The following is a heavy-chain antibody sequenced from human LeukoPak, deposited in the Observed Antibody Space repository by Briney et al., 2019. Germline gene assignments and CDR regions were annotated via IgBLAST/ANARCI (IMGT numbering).Heavy chain of an antibody. CDR1: GYTFTSYD. CDR2: ITVYNNNT. D-gene: IGHD1-26*01. CDR3: TRGGDGGAYPPVGAFDI. Sequence: ASVKVSCKASGYTFTSYDINWVRQAPGQGLEWLGWITVYNNNTNYAQKLLGRVTMTTDTSTSTAYMELRSLRSDDMAVYYCTRGGDGGAYPPVGAFDIWGQGTMVTVSS. V-gene: IGHV1-18*03. J-gene: IGHJ3*02.